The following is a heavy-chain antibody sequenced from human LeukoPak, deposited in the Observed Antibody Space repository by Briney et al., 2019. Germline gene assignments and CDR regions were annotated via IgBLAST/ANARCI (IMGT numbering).Heavy chain of an antibody. CDR1: GGSFSGHY. V-gene: IGHV4-34*01. CDR2: INHSGST. J-gene: IGHJ5*02. D-gene: IGHD3-16*01. Sequence: SETLSLTCSVYGGSFSGHYWSWIRQSPGKGLEWIGEINHSGSTNYNPSLKSRVAISVDTFKNQFSLKLRSVTAADTAVYYCTRGPLWVKERLFDPWGQETLVTVSS. CDR3: TRGPLWVKERLFDP.